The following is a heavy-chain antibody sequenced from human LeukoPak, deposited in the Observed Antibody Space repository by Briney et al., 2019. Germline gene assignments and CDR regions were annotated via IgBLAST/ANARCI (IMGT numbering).Heavy chain of an antibody. D-gene: IGHD6-13*01. J-gene: IGHJ4*02. CDR1: GFTFSSYG. V-gene: IGHV3-30*18. CDR2: ISYDGSSK. Sequence: GGSLRLSCAASGFTFSSYGMHWVRQAPGKGLEWVAVISYDGSSKYYADSVKGRFTISRDNSKNTLYLQMNSLRAEDTAVYYCAKDMYSSSWYYFDYWGQGTLVTVSS. CDR3: AKDMYSSSWYYFDY.